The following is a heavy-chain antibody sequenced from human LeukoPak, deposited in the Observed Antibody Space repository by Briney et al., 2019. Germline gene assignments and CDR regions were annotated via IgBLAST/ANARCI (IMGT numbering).Heavy chain of an antibody. V-gene: IGHV1-69*13. CDR3: ARDLKTTNYYGSGGPS. CDR2: IIPIFGTA. J-gene: IGHJ4*02. D-gene: IGHD3-10*01. Sequence: EASVKVSCKASGGTFSSYAISWVRQAPGQGLEWMGGIIPIFGTANYAQKFQGRVTITADESTSTAYMELSSLRSEDTAVYYCARDLKTTNYYGSGGPSWGQGTLVTVSS. CDR1: GGTFSSYA.